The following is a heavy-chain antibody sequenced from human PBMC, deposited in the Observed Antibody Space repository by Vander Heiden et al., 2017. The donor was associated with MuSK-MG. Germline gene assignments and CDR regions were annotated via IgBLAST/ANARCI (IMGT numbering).Heavy chain of an antibody. J-gene: IGHJ6*02. V-gene: IGHV4-59*08. Sequence: QVQLQESGPGLVKPSETLSLTCTVSGGSISSYYWSWIRQPPGKGLEWIGYIYYSGGTNYNPALKSRVTISVDTSKNQFSLKLSSGTAADTAVYYCARHGKYQLLDYYYYYGMDVWGQGTTVTVSS. CDR2: IYYSGGT. D-gene: IGHD2-2*01. CDR3: ARHGKYQLLDYYYYYGMDV. CDR1: GGSISSYY.